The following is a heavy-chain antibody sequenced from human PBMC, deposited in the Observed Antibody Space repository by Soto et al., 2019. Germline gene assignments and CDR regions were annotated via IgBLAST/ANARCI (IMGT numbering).Heavy chain of an antibody. CDR2: IYSGGST. D-gene: IGHD3-16*01. CDR3: ARDPWAADY. V-gene: IGHV3-66*01. CDR1: GFTVSTKY. J-gene: IGHJ4*02. Sequence: TXXSLRLSYAACGFTVSTKYMRWVRQAPGKGLEWVSVIYSGGSTFYADSVRGRFTISRDNSKNTVNLQMNSLRAEDTAVYYCARDPWAADYWGQGTLVTVSS.